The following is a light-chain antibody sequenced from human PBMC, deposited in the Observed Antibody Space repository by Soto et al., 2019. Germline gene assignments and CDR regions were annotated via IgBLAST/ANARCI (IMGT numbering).Light chain of an antibody. Sequence: DIQMTQSPSSLSASVGDRATITCRASHSISSSLNWYQQKPGKPPKLLIYAASILQGGVPSRFSGSGSGTDFTLTITSLQPEDFATYYCQQSYSTLRTFGQGTKVEIK. CDR2: AAS. J-gene: IGKJ1*01. CDR1: HSISSS. V-gene: IGKV1-39*01. CDR3: QQSYSTLRT.